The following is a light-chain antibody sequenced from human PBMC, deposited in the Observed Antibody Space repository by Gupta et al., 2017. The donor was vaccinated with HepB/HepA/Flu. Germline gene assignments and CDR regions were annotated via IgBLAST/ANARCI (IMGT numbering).Light chain of an antibody. CDR1: SLRRYY. CDR2: AKN. J-gene: IGLJ2*01. Sequence: SSALTQDPAVSVAPGQTVRITCQGDSLRRYYASWYQQKPGQAPVLVIYAKNNRHSEIPDRFSGSSSGNTVSLTITGAQAEDEADYYCYSRETSGKEVVFGGGTELTVL. V-gene: IGLV3-19*01. CDR3: YSRETSGKEVV.